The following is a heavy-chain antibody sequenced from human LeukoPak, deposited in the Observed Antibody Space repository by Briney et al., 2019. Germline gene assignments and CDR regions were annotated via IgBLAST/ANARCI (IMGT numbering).Heavy chain of an antibody. V-gene: IGHV3-7*01. CDR2: IKQDGSEK. D-gene: IGHD3-10*01. J-gene: IGHJ4*02. CDR3: ARGPYYGSGYRPDFDY. Sequence: QTGGSLRLSCAASGFTFSSYWMSWVRQAPGKGLEWVANIKQDGSEKYYVDSVKGRFTISRDNAKNSLYLQMNSLRAEDTAVYYCARGPYYGSGYRPDFDYWGQGTLVTVSS. CDR1: GFTFSSYW.